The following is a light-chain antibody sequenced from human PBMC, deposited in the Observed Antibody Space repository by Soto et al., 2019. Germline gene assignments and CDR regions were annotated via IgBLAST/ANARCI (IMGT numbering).Light chain of an antibody. J-gene: IGLJ2*01. CDR1: SSDVGGYKY. CDR3: SAYAGLNNVL. V-gene: IGLV2-8*01. CDR2: EVN. Sequence: QSALTQPPSASGSPGQSVTISCTGTSSDVGGYKYVSWYQQKSGKAPKLIIYEVNERPSGVPDRFSGSKSDNTASLTVSGLQAEDEVDYHCSAYAGLNNVLFVGGTKLTVL.